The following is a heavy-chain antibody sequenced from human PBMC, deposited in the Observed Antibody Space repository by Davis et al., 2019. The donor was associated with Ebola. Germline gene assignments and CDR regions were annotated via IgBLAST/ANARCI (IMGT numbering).Heavy chain of an antibody. J-gene: IGHJ4*02. CDR1: GYTFTGYY. CDR2: INPNSGDT. CDR3: ARGGYCTGGVCYYFDY. V-gene: IGHV1-2*04. Sequence: ASVKVSCKASGYTFTGYYMHWVRQPPGQGLEWMGWINPNSGDTNYAKKFQGWVTMTRDTSISTAYMELSRLRSDDTAVYYCARGGYCTGGVCYYFDYWGQGTLVTVSS. D-gene: IGHD2-8*02.